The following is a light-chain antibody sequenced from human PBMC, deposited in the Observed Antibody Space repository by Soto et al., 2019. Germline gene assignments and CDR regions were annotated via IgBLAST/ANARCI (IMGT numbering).Light chain of an antibody. V-gene: IGLV2-18*02. CDR3: SSFTSSNTRV. CDR2: EVS. CDR1: SSDVGSYNR. Sequence: QSALTQPPSVSGSPGQSVTISCTGTSSDVGSYNRVSWYQQPPGTAPKLIIYEVSNRPSGVPDRFFGSKSGNTASLTISGLQAEDEADYYRSSFTSSNTRVFGGETKLNVL. J-gene: IGLJ3*02.